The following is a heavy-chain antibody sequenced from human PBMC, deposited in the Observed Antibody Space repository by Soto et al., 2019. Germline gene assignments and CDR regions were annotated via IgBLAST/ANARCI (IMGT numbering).Heavy chain of an antibody. V-gene: IGHV4-39*01. J-gene: IGHJ4*02. CDR1: GGSMSSSSYY. D-gene: IGHD3-3*01. CDR2: IYYSGSS. CDR3: ARHDRHGSTYYDFWSGYYPFDY. Sequence: SETLSLTCTVSGGSMSSSSYYWGWIRQPPGTGLEWVGSIYYSGSSYYNPSLKSRVAISVDTSKNQFSLRLSSVTAADTAVYYCARHDRHGSTYYDFWSGYYPFDYWGQGTLVTVSS.